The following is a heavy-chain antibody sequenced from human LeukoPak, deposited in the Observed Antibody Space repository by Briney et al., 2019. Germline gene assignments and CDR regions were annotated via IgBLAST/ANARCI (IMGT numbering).Heavy chain of an antibody. V-gene: IGHV3-74*01. CDR1: GFTFSSYW. CDR3: ARERCSSTSCYPFVY. CDR2: INSDGSST. J-gene: IGHJ4*02. D-gene: IGHD2-2*01. Sequence: PGGSLRLSCAASGFTFSSYWMHWVRQAPGKGLVWVSRINSDGSSTSYADSVKGRFTISRDNAKNTLYLQMNSLRAEDTAVYYCARERCSSTSCYPFVYWGQGTLVTVSS.